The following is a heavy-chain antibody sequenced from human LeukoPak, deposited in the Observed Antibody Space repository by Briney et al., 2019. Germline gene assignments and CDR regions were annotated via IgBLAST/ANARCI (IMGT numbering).Heavy chain of an antibody. J-gene: IGHJ6*03. CDR1: GGTFSSYA. CDR3: ARERRYCSSTSCRRDMDV. CDR2: IIPIFGTA. Sequence: SVKVSCKASGGTFSSYAISWVRQAPGQGLEWMGGIIPIFGTANYAQKFQGRVTITADESTSTAYMELSSLRSEDTAVYYCARERRYCSSTSCRRDMDVWGKGTTVTVSS. V-gene: IGHV1-69*01. D-gene: IGHD2-2*01.